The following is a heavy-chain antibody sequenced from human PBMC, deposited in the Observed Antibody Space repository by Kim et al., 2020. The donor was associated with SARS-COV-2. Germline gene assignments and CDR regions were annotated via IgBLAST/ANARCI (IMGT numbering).Heavy chain of an antibody. D-gene: IGHD1-26*01. Sequence: AAPVKGRFTISRDDSKNTLYLQMNSLKTEDTAVYYCTTVSIVGATTYDYWGQGTLVTVSS. J-gene: IGHJ4*02. CDR3: TTVSIVGATTYDY. V-gene: IGHV3-15*01.